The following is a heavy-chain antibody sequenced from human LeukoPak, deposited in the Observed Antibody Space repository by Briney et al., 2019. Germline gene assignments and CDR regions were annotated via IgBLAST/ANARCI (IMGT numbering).Heavy chain of an antibody. CDR3: ARDGGGQLLGYYYGMDV. CDR1: RFSLSDFH. D-gene: IGHD2-2*01. CDR2: ITTSSYA. V-gene: IGHV3-11*05. Sequence: PGGSLRLSCAASRFSLSDFHMSWIRQAPGKGLEWISFITTSSYANYADSVKGRFTISRDNAENSLYLQMNSLRAEDTAVYYCARDGGGQLLGYYYGMDVWGQGTTVTVSS. J-gene: IGHJ6*02.